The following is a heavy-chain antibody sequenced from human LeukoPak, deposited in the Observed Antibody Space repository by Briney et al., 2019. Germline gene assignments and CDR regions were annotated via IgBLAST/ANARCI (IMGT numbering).Heavy chain of an antibody. CDR1: GGSISSYY. CDR2: IYTSGST. D-gene: IGHD6-13*01. V-gene: IGHV4-4*07. Sequence: SETLSLTCTVSGGSISSYYWSWIRQPAGKGLEWIGRIYTSGSTNHNPSLKSRVTMSVDTSKNQFSLRLRSVTAADTAVYYCARVTGYMVEDYFDSWGQGTLVTVSS. J-gene: IGHJ4*02. CDR3: ARVTGYMVEDYFDS.